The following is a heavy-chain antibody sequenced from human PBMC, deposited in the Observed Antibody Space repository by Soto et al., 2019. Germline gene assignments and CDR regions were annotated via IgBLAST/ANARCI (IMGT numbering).Heavy chain of an antibody. D-gene: IGHD2-15*01. Sequence: VQLVESGGGVVQPGRSLRLSCGASGFPFVYYGMHWVRQAPGKGLEWVAFMSYDQSFKSYADFVEGRFPISRDNSKNTLFLQMDSLRAEDTAVYFCTTDCNVGDCYSSWGQGTLVTVSS. J-gene: IGHJ5*02. V-gene: IGHV3-30*03. CDR3: TTDCNVGDCYSS. CDR1: GFPFVYYG. CDR2: MSYDQSFK.